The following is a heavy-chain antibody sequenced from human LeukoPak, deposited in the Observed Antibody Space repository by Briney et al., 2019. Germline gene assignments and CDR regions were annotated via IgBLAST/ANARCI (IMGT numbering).Heavy chain of an antibody. D-gene: IGHD3-22*01. J-gene: IGHJ4*02. CDR1: GFTFSDYY. CDR2: ISYDGSNK. Sequence: GGSLRLSCAASGFTFSDYYMSWIRQAPGKGLEWVAVISYDGSNKYYADSVKGRFTISRDNSKTTLYLQMNSLRAQDTAVYYCARDHYYDSSGFDYWGQGTLVTVSS. V-gene: IGHV3-30*03. CDR3: ARDHYYDSSGFDY.